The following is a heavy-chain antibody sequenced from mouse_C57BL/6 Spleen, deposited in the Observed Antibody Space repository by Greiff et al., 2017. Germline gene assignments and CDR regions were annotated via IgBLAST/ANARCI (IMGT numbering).Heavy chain of an antibody. CDR2: ISSGSSTI. CDR3: ARDYDYND. Sequence: EVKVVESGGGLVKPGGSLKLSCAASGFTFSDYGMYWVRQAPEKGLEWVAYISSGSSTIYYADTVKGRYTISRDNAKNTLFLRRTRLRSEDTAMYYCARDYDYNDWGQGTTLTVSS. J-gene: IGHJ2*01. D-gene: IGHD2-4*01. V-gene: IGHV5-17*01. CDR1: GFTFSDYG.